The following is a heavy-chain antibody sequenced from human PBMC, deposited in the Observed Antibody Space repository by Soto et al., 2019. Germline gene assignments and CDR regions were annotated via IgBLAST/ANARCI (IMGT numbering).Heavy chain of an antibody. CDR1: GDSFTNNIF. Sequence: PSETLSLTCVISGDSFTNNIFWSWVRQAPGKGLEWVSVIYSSGITYYADSVQGRFTISRDISKNTLYLQMNSLRAEDTAIYYCARDHNTDHLWLAPHWGQGTLVTVSS. J-gene: IGHJ4*02. CDR2: IYSSGIT. CDR3: ARDHNTDHLWLAPH. V-gene: IGHV3-53*01. D-gene: IGHD5-18*01.